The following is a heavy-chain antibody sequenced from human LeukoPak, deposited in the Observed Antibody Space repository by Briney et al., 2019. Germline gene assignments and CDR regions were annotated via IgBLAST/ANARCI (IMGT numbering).Heavy chain of an antibody. V-gene: IGHV1-8*01. CDR2: MNPNSGNT. J-gene: IGHJ1*01. CDR1: GYTFTSYD. CDR3: ARAKIAAAGMKVWVRGEYFQH. D-gene: IGHD6-13*01. Sequence: ASVKVSCKASGYTFTSYDINWVRQATGDGLEWMGWMNPNSGNTGYAQKFQGRVTMTRNTSISTAHIELSSLRSEDTAVYYCARAKIAAAGMKVWVRGEYFQHWGQGTLVTVSS.